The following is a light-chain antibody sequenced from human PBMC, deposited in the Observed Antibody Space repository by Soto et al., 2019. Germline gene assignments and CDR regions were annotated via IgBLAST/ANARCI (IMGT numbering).Light chain of an antibody. V-gene: IGKV3-11*01. Sequence: EIVLTQSPATLSLSPGESATLSCRASQSVSSFLAWYQQKPGQAPRLLIYDASSRATGIPARFSGSGSGTDFTLTITSLEPEDFAVYYCQQRYNWQTFGQGTKVEIK. CDR3: QQRYNWQT. CDR1: QSVSSF. CDR2: DAS. J-gene: IGKJ1*01.